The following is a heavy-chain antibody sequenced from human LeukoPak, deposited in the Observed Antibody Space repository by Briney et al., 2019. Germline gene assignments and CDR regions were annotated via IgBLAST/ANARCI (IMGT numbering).Heavy chain of an antibody. CDR2: INPNSGGT. J-gene: IGHJ5*02. CDR1: GYTFTGYY. CDR3: ARYSSGWYSAGYDP. Sequence: ASVKVSCKASGYTFTGYYMHWVRQAPGQGLEWMGWINPNSGGTNYAQKFQGRDTMTRDTSISTAYMELSRLRSDDTAVYYCARYSSGWYSAGYDPWGQGTLVTVSS. V-gene: IGHV1-2*02. D-gene: IGHD6-19*01.